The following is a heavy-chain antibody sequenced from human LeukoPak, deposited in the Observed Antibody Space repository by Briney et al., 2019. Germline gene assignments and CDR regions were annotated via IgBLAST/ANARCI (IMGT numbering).Heavy chain of an antibody. CDR3: AKLPYNYDSSGSYYTDGFDM. V-gene: IGHV3-23*01. Sequence: PGGSLRLSCAASGFTFSSYAMTWVRQAPGKGLEWVSAISGSGGNTYYADSVKGRFTISRDNSKNTLYLLMNSLRAEDTAVYYCAKLPYNYDSSGSYYTDGFDMWGQGTMVTVSS. CDR1: GFTFSSYA. D-gene: IGHD3-22*01. CDR2: ISGSGGNT. J-gene: IGHJ3*02.